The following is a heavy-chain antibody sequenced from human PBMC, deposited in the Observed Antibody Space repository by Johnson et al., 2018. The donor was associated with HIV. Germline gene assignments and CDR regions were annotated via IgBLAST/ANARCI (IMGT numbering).Heavy chain of an antibody. J-gene: IGHJ3*02. CDR2: ISYDGSNK. CDR3: ARGLEQCLVRGDAFDI. Sequence: VQVVESGGGVVQPGRSLRLSCAASGFTFSSYAMHWVRQAPGKGLEWVAVISYDGSNKYYADSVKGRFTISRDNSKNTLYLQMNSLRAEDTAVYYCARGLEQCLVRGDAFDIWGQGTMVTVSS. D-gene: IGHD6-19*01. CDR1: GFTFSSYA. V-gene: IGHV3-30-3*01.